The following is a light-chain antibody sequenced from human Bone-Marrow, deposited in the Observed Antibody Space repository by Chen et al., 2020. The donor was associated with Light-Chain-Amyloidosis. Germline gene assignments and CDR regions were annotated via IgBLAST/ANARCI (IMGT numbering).Light chain of an antibody. CDR1: SSNIGAGYD. J-gene: IGLJ2*01. V-gene: IGLV1-40*01. CDR2: GNS. CDR3: QSYDSSLSGSVV. Sequence: QSVLTQPPSVSAPPGHRVTISCTGSSSNIGAGYDVHWYQQLPGTAPKLLIYGNSNRPSGVPDRFSGSKSGTSASLAITGLQAEDEADYYCQSYDSSLSGSVVFGGGTKLTVL.